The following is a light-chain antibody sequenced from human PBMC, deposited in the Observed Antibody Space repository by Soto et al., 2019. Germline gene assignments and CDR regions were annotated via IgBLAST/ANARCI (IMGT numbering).Light chain of an antibody. Sequence: EIVLTQSPGILSLSPGERASLSCRASQKISSTVLAWYQQKPGQAPRLLIYGASSRTTGIPDRFSGSGSGTEFTLTISRLEPEDFAMDYCQQCGGSPTFGQGTKVDIK. CDR2: GAS. J-gene: IGKJ1*01. CDR1: QKISSTV. V-gene: IGKV3-20*01. CDR3: QQCGGSPT.